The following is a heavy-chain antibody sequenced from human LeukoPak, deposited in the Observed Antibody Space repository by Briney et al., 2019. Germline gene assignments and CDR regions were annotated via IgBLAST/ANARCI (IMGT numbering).Heavy chain of an antibody. D-gene: IGHD3-22*01. CDR2: ISSSSSYT. J-gene: IGHJ4*02. CDR1: GFTFSSYS. CDR3: AKDRPNYHESNGHYYRRDGDY. Sequence: GGSLRLSCAASGFTFSSYSMNWVRQAPGKGLEWVSSISSSSSYTYYADSVKDRFTISRDNSKNTLYLQMSRLRAEDTAVYYCAKDRPNYHESNGHYYRRDGDYWGQGTLVTVSS. V-gene: IGHV3-21*04.